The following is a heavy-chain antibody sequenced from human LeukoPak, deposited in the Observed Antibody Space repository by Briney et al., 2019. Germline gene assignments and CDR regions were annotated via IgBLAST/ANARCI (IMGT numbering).Heavy chain of an antibody. CDR3: ARGAHYYYDRSGYYYFDY. D-gene: IGHD3-22*01. CDR1: GLTFSTYA. V-gene: IGHV3-64*01. Sequence: PGVSLRLSCAASGLTFSTYAMHWVRQAPGKGLEYVSGINSNGGSTYYANSVKGRFTISRDNSKNTLFLQMGSLRAEDMAVYYCARGAHYYYDRSGYYYFDYWGQGTLVTVS. CDR2: INSNGGST. J-gene: IGHJ4*02.